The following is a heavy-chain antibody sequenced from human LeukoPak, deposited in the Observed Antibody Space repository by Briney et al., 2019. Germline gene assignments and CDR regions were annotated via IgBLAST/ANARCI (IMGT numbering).Heavy chain of an antibody. V-gene: IGHV2-5*01. CDR3: AHIGYYYDSSGSYPTAFDI. CDR1: GFSFDTRGGR. J-gene: IGHJ3*02. D-gene: IGHD3-22*01. Sequence: SGPTPVKPTQTLTLTFSFSGFSFDTRGGREGWVRQPPEKALAPPALLPWKDDKRYSTSLKTRVTIPKDTSKIQVVLTVTNMAPMDTATYDCAHIGYYYDSSGSYPTAFDIWGQGTMVTVSS. CDR2: LPWKDDK.